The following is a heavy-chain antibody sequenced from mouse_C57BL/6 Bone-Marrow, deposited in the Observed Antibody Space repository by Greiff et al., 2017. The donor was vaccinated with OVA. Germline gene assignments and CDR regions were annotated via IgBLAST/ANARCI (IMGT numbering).Heavy chain of an antibody. CDR1: GYSFTGYY. CDR3: ARSATVVD. J-gene: IGHJ2*01. D-gene: IGHD1-1*01. V-gene: IGHV1-42*01. CDR2: INPSTGGT. Sequence: EVKLVESGPELVKPGASVKISCKASGYSFTGYYMNWVKQSPEKSLEWIGEINPSTGGTTYNQKFKAKATLTVDKSSSTAYMQLKSLTSEDSAVYYCARSATVVDWGQGTTLTVSS.